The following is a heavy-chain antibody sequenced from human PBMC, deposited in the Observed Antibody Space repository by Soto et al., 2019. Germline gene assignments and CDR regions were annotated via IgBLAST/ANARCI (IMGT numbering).Heavy chain of an antibody. Sequence: GGSLRLSCAASGFTFSSYEMNWVRQAPGKGLEWVSYISSSGSTIYYADSVKDRFTISRDNAKNSLYLQMNSLRAEDTAVYYCARANGVALPCDYWGQGTLVTVSS. CDR2: ISSSGSTI. J-gene: IGHJ4*02. CDR1: GFTFSSYE. V-gene: IGHV3-48*03. D-gene: IGHD3-10*01. CDR3: ARANGVALPCDY.